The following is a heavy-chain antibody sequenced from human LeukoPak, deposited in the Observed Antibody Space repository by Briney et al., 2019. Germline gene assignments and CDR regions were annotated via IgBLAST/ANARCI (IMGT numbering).Heavy chain of an antibody. D-gene: IGHD5-18*01. J-gene: IGHJ6*02. CDR2: IRSKAYRGTT. CDR1: GFTFGDHA. V-gene: IGHV3-49*04. CDR3: TRGPIQLWIHNAMDV. Sequence: PGGSLRLSCRAFGFTFGDHAMSWVRQAPGKGLEWVGFIRSKAYRGTTEYAAPVKGRFTILRDDSKSIAYLQMNSLEIEDTGFYYCTRGPIQLWIHNAMDVWGQGTTVTVSS.